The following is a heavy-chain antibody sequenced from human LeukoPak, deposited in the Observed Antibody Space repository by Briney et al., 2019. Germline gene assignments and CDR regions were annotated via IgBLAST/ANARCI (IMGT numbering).Heavy chain of an antibody. V-gene: IGHV4-61*05. D-gene: IGHD4-11*01. Sequence: PSETLSLACTVSGGSISSSSYYWGWIRQPPGKGLEWIGYINYSGSTDYNPSLKSRVTISVDTSKNQFSLKLSSVTAADTAVYYCAREVETTITTSGPPGYYYYYYMDVWGKGTTVTVSS. CDR3: AREVETTITTSGPPGYYYYYYMDV. J-gene: IGHJ6*03. CDR2: INYSGST. CDR1: GGSISSSSYY.